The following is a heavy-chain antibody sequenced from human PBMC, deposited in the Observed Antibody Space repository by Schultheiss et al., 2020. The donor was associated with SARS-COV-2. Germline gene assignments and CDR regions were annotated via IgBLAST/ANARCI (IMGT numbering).Heavy chain of an antibody. CDR3: AYGMDV. Sequence: SETLSLTCTVSGDSVSSGDFYCSWIRQPPGKGLEWIGYTYHSGDTHYNPSLKSRATISVDTAKNQFSLQLSSVTAADTAVYYCAYGMDVWGQGTTVTVSS. CDR2: TYHSGDT. V-gene: IGHV4-30-4*01. CDR1: GDSVSSGDFY. J-gene: IGHJ6*02.